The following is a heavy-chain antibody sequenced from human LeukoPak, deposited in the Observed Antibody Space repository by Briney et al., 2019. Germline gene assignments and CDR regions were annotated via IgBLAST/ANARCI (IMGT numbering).Heavy chain of an antibody. CDR2: ISSSSSII. CDR3: ARDRPYSNGVFDY. Sequence: GGSLRLSGAASGFTFSSYSMNWVRQAPGKGLEWVSYISSSSSIIYYADSVKGRFTISRDNAKNSLYLQMNSLRAEDTAVYYCARDRPYSNGVFDYWGQGTLVTVSS. J-gene: IGHJ4*02. CDR1: GFTFSSYS. V-gene: IGHV3-48*01. D-gene: IGHD5-18*01.